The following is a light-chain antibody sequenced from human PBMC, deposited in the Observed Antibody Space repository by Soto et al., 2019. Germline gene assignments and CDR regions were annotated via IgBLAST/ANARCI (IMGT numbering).Light chain of an antibody. CDR3: SSYAGSNTFVV. Sequence: QSALTQPPSASGSPGRSVTISCTGTSSDVGGYNYVSWYQHHPGKAPKLMIYEVSKRPSGVPDRFSGSKSGNTASLTVSGLQAEDEADYYCSSYAGSNTFVVFGGGTKLTVL. CDR1: SSDVGGYNY. J-gene: IGLJ2*01. CDR2: EVS. V-gene: IGLV2-8*01.